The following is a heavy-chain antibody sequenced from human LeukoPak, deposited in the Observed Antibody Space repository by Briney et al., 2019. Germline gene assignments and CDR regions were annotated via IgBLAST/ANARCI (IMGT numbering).Heavy chain of an antibody. D-gene: IGHD6-13*01. J-gene: IGHJ5*02. CDR1: GGSISSGDYF. CDR2: IHYTGST. V-gene: IGHV4-30-4*01. CDR3: ARDRIAAAEGANWFDP. Sequence: PSETLSLTCNVSGGSISSGDYFWNWIRQPPGKGLEWLGYIHYTGSTYYNPSLQSRVTISVDTSKNQFSLKLSSVTAADTAVYYCARDRIAAAEGANWFDPWGQGTLVTVSS.